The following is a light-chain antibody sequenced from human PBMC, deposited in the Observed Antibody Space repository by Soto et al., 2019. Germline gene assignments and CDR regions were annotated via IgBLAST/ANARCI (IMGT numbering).Light chain of an antibody. CDR2: KAS. CDR1: QTISSW. V-gene: IGKV1-5*03. J-gene: IGKJ1*01. CDR3: QQYNDYSWT. Sequence: KHMTQAPSTLSASVGDRVTITCRASQTISSWLAWYQQKPGKAPRLLIYKASTLEIGVPSRFSGSGSGTEFTLTISSLQPDDVATYYCQQYNDYSWTFGQGTKVDIK.